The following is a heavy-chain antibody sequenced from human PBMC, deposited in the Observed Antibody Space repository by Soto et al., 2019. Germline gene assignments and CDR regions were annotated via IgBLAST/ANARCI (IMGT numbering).Heavy chain of an antibody. CDR2: INSGSSYI. D-gene: IGHD6-19*01. J-gene: IGHJ3*02. CDR3: VGLPQCLGVDDAFDI. V-gene: IGHV3-21*01. Sequence: EVQLVESGGGLVKPGGSLRLSCEVSGFTFSSYNMNWVRQAPGKGLEWVSIINSGSSYIYYADSVKGRFTISRDNAKKSLYLQMNSLTAEDTAVYYCVGLPQCLGVDDAFDIWGQGTMVTVSS. CDR1: GFTFSSYN.